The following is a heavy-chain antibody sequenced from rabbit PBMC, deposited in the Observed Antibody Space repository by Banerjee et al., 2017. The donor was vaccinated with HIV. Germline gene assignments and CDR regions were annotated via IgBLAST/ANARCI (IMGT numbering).Heavy chain of an antibody. CDR2: IDPVFGST. V-gene: IGHV1S45*01. J-gene: IGHJ6*01. D-gene: IGHD3-1*01. Sequence: QEQLKESGGGLVQPGGSLKLSCKASGFDFSSYYMSWVRQAPGKGLEWIGYIDPVFGSTYYASWAKGRLTISKTSSTTVTLQMTSLTAADTATYFCARDLWGSNAGVYLYYGMDLWGQGTLVTVS. CDR3: ARDLWGSNAGVYLYYGMDL. CDR1: GFDFSSYYM.